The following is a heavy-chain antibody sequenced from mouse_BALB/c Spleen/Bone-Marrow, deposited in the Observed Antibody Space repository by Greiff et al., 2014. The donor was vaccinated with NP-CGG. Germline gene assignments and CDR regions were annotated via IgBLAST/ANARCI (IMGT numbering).Heavy chain of an antibody. Sequence: DVKLVESGGGLVQPGGSLKLSCATSGFTFSDYYMYWVRQTPEKRLEWVAYISNGGGSTYYPDTVKGRFTISRDKAKNTLYLQMSRLKSEDTAMYYCARQGGTEYYAMDYWGQGTSVTVSS. CDR3: ARQGGTEYYAMDY. CDR2: ISNGGGST. D-gene: IGHD3-3*01. J-gene: IGHJ4*01. CDR1: GFTFSDYY. V-gene: IGHV5-12*02.